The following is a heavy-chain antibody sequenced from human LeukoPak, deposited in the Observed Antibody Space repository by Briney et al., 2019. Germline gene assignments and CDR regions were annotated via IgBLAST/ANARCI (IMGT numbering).Heavy chain of an antibody. Sequence: PGRSLRLSCAASGFTFSSYGMHWVRQAPGKGLEWVAFIWYDGINKYYADSVKGRFTISRDNSKNTLYLQMNSLRAEDTAVYYCARDPRAYYDTSGYTFDSWGQGILVTVSS. J-gene: IGHJ4*02. D-gene: IGHD3-22*01. V-gene: IGHV3-33*01. CDR1: GFTFSSYG. CDR2: IWYDGINK. CDR3: ARDPRAYYDTSGYTFDS.